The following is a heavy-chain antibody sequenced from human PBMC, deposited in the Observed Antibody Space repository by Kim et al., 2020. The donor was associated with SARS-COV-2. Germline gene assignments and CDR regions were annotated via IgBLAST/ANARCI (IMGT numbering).Heavy chain of an antibody. Sequence: GGSLRLSCAASGFTFSSYWMTWVRQAPGKGLEWVATMNQDGSYKYYVDSVKGRFTISRDNVKNSLYLQMDTLTAEDTAVFYCVRDRRGSGPSREGPFCWGRGTLVTVS. J-gene: IGHJ4*02. CDR3: VRDRRGSGPSREGPFC. V-gene: IGHV3-7*03. CDR1: GFTFSSYW. CDR2: MNQDGSYK. D-gene: IGHD6-19*01.